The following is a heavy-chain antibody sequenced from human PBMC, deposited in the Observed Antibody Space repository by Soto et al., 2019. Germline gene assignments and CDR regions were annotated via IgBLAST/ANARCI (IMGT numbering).Heavy chain of an antibody. J-gene: IGHJ3*02. CDR2: IYYSGST. CDR1: GGSISSGGYC. V-gene: IGHV4-31*03. Sequence: PSETLSLTCTVSGGSISSGGYCWSWIRQPPGKGLEWIGYIYYSGSTYYNPSLKSRVTISVDTSKNQFSLKLSSVTAADTAVYYCARDSVGCSGGSCYSGNAFDIWGQGTMVTVSS. D-gene: IGHD2-15*01. CDR3: ARDSVGCSGGSCYSGNAFDI.